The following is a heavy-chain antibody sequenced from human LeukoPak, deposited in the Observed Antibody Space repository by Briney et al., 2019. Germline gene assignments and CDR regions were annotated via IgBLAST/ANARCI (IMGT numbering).Heavy chain of an antibody. J-gene: IGHJ5*02. V-gene: IGHV4-59*01. CDR2: IYYSGST. Sequence: SETLSLTYTVSGGSISSYFWTWIRQPPGKGLEWIGYIYYSGSTSYNPSLKSRVTMSVDTSKNQFSLNLNSVTAADTAVYYCARGYLDWFDPWGQGTLVTVSS. CDR3: ARGYLDWFDP. D-gene: IGHD1-26*01. CDR1: GGSISSYF.